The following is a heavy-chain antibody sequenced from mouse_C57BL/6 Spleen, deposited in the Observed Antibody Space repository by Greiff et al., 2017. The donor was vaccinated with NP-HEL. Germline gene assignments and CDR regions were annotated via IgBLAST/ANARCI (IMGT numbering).Heavy chain of an antibody. J-gene: IGHJ4*01. CDR2: INYDGSST. D-gene: IGHD1-1*01. Sequence: EVKLVESEGGLVQPGSSMKLSCTASGFTFSDYYMAWVRQVPEKGLEWVANINYDGSSTYYLDSLKSRFIISRDNAKNILYLQMSSLKSEDTATYYCARETVGYAMDYWGQGTSVTVSS. V-gene: IGHV5-16*01. CDR1: GFTFSDYY. CDR3: ARETVGYAMDY.